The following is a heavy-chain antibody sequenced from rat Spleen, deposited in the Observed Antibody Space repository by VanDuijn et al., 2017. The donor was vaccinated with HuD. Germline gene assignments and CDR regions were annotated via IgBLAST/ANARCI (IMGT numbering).Heavy chain of an antibody. J-gene: IGHJ4*01. CDR1: GFTFSDYY. Sequence: EVQLVESGGGLVQPGRSLKLSCAASGFTFSDYYMAWVRQAPKRGLEWVATIIYDGTRTFYRDSVKGRFTVSRDNAKSTLYLQMDSLRAEDTATYYCARKRYYYVMDAWGQGASVTVSS. CDR3: ARKRYYYVMDA. CDR2: IIYDGTRT. V-gene: IGHV5S10*01.